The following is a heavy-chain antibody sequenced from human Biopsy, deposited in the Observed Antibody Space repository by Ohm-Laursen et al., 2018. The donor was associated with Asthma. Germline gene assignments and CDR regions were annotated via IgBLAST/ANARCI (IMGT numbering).Heavy chain of an antibody. V-gene: IGHV3-53*01. Sequence: SLRLSCAASGFAVSRDHMFWVRQAPGKGLEWVSVIYSGGTSHTSDSVRGRFTISRDYSKNTLYLQMHSLSAEDTAVYYCASGDSSMWSHYYFDYWGQGTLVTVSS. D-gene: IGHD3-22*01. CDR3: ASGDSSMWSHYYFDY. CDR1: GFAVSRDH. J-gene: IGHJ4*02. CDR2: IYSGGTS.